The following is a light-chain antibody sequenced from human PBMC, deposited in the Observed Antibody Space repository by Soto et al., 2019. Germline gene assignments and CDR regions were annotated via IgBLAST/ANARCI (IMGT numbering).Light chain of an antibody. Sequence: EIVLTQSPGTLALSPGEIATLSVKASQSVSSNYLAWYQQKPGRAPRLLIYGASSRATGIQDRFSGSGSGTEFILTISSVESEDFAIYYCKQHNDWPNVGKGPRLEIK. CDR2: GAS. CDR1: QSVSSNY. J-gene: IGKJ5*01. CDR3: KQHNDWPN. V-gene: IGKV3D-20*02.